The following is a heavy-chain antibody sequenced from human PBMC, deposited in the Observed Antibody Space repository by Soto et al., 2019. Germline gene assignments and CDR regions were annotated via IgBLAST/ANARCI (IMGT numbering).Heavy chain of an antibody. CDR2: IKSKTDGGTT. CDR3: TTEQSRNIAARPWWYFDL. CDR1: GFTFSNAW. D-gene: IGHD6-6*01. Sequence: GGSLRLSCAASGFTFSNAWMSWVRQAPGKGLEWVGRIKSKTDGGTTDYAAPVKGRFTISRDDSKNTLYLQMNSLKTEDTAVYYCTTEQSRNIAARPWWYFDLWGRGTLVTVSS. V-gene: IGHV3-15*01. J-gene: IGHJ2*01.